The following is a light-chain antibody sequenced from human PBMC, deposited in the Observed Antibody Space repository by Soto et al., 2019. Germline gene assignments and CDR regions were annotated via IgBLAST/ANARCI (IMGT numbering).Light chain of an antibody. Sequence: EIVMTQSPATLSVSPGERATLSCRASQSVSSNLAWYQQKPGHAPRLLIYGASTRATGIPARFSGSGSVTEFTLTISSLQSEDFAVYYCQQYNTWRTFGQGTKLEIK. CDR1: QSVSSN. CDR2: GAS. CDR3: QQYNTWRT. V-gene: IGKV3-15*01. J-gene: IGKJ2*02.